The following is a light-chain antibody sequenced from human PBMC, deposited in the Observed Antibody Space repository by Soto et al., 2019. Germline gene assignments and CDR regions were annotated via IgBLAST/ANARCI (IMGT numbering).Light chain of an antibody. V-gene: IGKV3-15*01. CDR2: GAS. J-gene: IGKJ1*01. CDR1: QSISIN. Sequence: EIVMTQSPAILSVSPGGRATLSCRASQSISINLAWYQQRPGQAPRLLIYGASTRATGIPARFSGSGSGTEFTLTISPLQSEDFAVYYCQQYNSWWTFGQGTKVEIK. CDR3: QQYNSWWT.